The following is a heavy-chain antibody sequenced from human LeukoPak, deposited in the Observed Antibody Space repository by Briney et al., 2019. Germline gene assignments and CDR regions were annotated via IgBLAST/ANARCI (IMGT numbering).Heavy chain of an antibody. CDR2: ISWDGDST. V-gene: IGHV3-43D*03. CDR3: ATAPYDSIGVFDY. D-gene: IGHD3-22*01. CDR1: GFTFDDYA. Sequence: GGSLRLSCAASGFTFDDYAMHWVRQAPGKGLECVSLISWDGDSTYYSDSVKGRFTISRDNNKNSLYLQMNSLRTEDTALYYCATAPYDSIGVFDYWGQGTLVTVSS. J-gene: IGHJ4*02.